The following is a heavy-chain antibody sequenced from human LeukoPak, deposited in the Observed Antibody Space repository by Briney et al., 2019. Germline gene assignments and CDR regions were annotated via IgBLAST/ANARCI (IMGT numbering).Heavy chain of an antibody. CDR2: INHSGST. D-gene: IGHD4-17*01. V-gene: IGHV4-34*01. Sequence: KPSETLSLTCAVYGGSFSGYYWSWIRQPPGKGLEWIGEINHSGSTNYNPSLKSRVTISVDTSKNQFSLKLSSVTAADTAVYYCARGRGGLRGYFDYWGQGNLVTVSS. CDR3: ARGRGGLRGYFDY. CDR1: GGSFSGYY. J-gene: IGHJ4*02.